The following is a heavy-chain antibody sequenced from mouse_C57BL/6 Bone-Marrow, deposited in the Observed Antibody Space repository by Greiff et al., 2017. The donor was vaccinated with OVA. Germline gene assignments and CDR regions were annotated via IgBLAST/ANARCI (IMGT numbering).Heavy chain of an antibody. CDR1: GYTFTSYG. CDR2: IYPRSGNT. Sequence: VQLQQSGAELARPGASVKLSCKASGYTFTSYGISWVKQRTGQGLEWIGEIYPRSGNTYYNEKFKGKATLTADKSSSTAYMELRSLTSEDSAVYFCAREGAQATWFAYWGQGTLVTVSA. D-gene: IGHD3-2*02. CDR3: AREGAQATWFAY. V-gene: IGHV1-81*01. J-gene: IGHJ3*01.